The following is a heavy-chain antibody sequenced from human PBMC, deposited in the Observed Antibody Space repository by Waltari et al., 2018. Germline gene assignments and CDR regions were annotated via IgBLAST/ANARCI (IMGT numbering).Heavy chain of an antibody. CDR3: ARWQQWPVRAFDY. J-gene: IGHJ4*02. D-gene: IGHD6-19*01. CDR2: IYSGGST. Sequence: EVQLVESGGGLIQTGGSLRLSCAASGFIVSSNYMSWVRQAPGRGLEWVSLIYSGGSTYYADSVKGRFTISRDNSKNTLYLQMDSLSVEDTAVYYCARWQQWPVRAFDYWGQGTLVTVSS. CDR1: GFIVSSNY. V-gene: IGHV3-53*01.